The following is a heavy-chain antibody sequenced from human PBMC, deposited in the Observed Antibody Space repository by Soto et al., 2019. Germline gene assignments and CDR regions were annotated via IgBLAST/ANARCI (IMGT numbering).Heavy chain of an antibody. D-gene: IGHD6-13*01. V-gene: IGHV1-46*01. J-gene: IGHJ4*02. Sequence: QVQLVQSGAEVTKPGASVKLSCKASGYYFTSYYIDWVRQAPGQGLEWIGMINPSGGSTESAQKFQGRVTMTRDTSTSTVYLELSGLRFEDTAVYFCAREAAVGPIDNWGQGTLVTVSS. CDR1: GYYFTSYY. CDR3: AREAAVGPIDN. CDR2: INPSGGST.